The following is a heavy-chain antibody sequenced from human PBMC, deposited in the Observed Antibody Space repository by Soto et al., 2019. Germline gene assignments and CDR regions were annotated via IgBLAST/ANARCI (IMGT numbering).Heavy chain of an antibody. D-gene: IGHD2-21*01. CDR1: GDSVSSNSAL. CDR2: TYYRSKWYS. V-gene: IGHV6-1*01. J-gene: IGHJ5*02. CDR3: VREIAPRGFDP. Sequence: SPTLSLTCAISGDSVSSNSALWNWIRQPPSRGLEWLGRTYYRSKWYSDYAVSVKGRITINPDTTKNQFSLQLDSVAPEDTAVYYCVREIAPRGFDPWGHGTLVTVSS.